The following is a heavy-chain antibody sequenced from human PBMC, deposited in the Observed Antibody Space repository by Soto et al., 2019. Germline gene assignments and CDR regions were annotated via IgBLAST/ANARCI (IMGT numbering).Heavy chain of an antibody. V-gene: IGHV1-18*04. CDR2: ISTYSGKT. Sequence: QVHLVQSGAEVKKPGASVKVSCKASGYTFTTYGITWVRQAPGQGLEWMGWISTYSGKTDYARKFQGRVTMTTDTSTSTAYMELRSLRFDDTAVYYCARAAETRYYGMDVWGQGTPVTVSS. CDR3: ARAAETRYYGMDV. J-gene: IGHJ6*02. CDR1: GYTFTTYG.